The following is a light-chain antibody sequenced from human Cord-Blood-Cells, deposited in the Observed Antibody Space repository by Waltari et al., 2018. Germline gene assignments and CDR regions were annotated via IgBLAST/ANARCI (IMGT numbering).Light chain of an antibody. Sequence: EIVLTPSPATLSLSPGERATLPCRASQSVSSYLAWYQQKPGQAPRLLIYDASNRATGIPARFSGSGSGTDFTLTISSLEPEDFAVYYCQQRSNWPTFGQGTKVEIK. CDR2: DAS. CDR1: QSVSSY. V-gene: IGKV3-11*01. CDR3: QQRSNWPT. J-gene: IGKJ1*01.